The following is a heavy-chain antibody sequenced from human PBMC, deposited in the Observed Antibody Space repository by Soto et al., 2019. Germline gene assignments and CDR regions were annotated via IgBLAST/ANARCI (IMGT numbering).Heavy chain of an antibody. J-gene: IGHJ3*02. CDR3: AKVPLCSSTSCYNGWNAFDI. V-gene: IGHV3-23*01. CDR1: GFTFSSYA. CDR2: ISGSGGST. D-gene: IGHD2-2*02. Sequence: EGSLRLSCAASGFTFSSYAMSWVRQAPGKGLEWVSAISGSGGSTYYADSVKGRFTISRDNSKNTLYLQMNSLRAEDTAVYYCAKVPLCSSTSCYNGWNAFDIWGQGTMVTVSS.